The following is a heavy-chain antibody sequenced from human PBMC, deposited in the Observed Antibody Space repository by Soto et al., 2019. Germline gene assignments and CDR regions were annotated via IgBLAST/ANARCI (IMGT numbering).Heavy chain of an antibody. V-gene: IGHV4-30-2*01. CDR3: AREQLTYYDFWSGTFDY. CDR1: GGSSSSGGYS. CDR2: IYHSGST. J-gene: IGHJ4*02. D-gene: IGHD3-3*01. Sequence: PSETLSLTCAVSGGSSSSGGYSWSWIRQPPGKGLEWIGYIYHSGSTYYNPSLKSRVTISVDRSKNQFSLKLSSVTAADTAVYYCAREQLTYYDFWSGTFDYWGQGTLVTVSS.